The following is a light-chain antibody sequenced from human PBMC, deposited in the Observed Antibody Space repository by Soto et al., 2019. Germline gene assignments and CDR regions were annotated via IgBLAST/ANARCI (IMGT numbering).Light chain of an antibody. CDR2: GAS. J-gene: IGKJ5*01. V-gene: IGKV3-11*01. CDR1: QSVSIN. CDR3: QQRSNWPPIT. Sequence: TVLTQSPGTLSVSPGERASLSCRASQSVSINLAWYQQKPGQAPRLLIYGASNRAAGIPDRFSGSGSGTDFTLTINSLEPEDFAVYYCQQRSNWPPITFGQGTRLEIK.